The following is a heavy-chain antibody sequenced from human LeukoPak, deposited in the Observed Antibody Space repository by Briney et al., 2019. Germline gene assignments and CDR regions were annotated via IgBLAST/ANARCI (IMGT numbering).Heavy chain of an antibody. V-gene: IGHV4-39*01. Sequence: PSETLSLTFSVSGVSIRSSNNFWGWIRQPPGKGLEWIGSMHYSGTTYYIPSLRSRATISLDTSKNQFSLKLSSVTAADTAVYYCARHEEEDGYNAKTFDFWGQGTLVTVSS. CDR2: MHYSGTT. J-gene: IGHJ4*02. D-gene: IGHD5-24*01. CDR3: ARHEEEDGYNAKTFDF. CDR1: GVSIRSSNNF.